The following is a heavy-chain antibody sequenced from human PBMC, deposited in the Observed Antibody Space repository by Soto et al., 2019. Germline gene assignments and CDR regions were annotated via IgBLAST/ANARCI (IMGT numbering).Heavy chain of an antibody. CDR2: VSPSGSNT. J-gene: IGHJ4*02. D-gene: IGHD6-19*01. CDR1: GFIFSNYP. Sequence: EVQLLESGGGLVQPGGSLRLSCAVSGFIFSNYPMSWVRQAPGQGPEWVSSVSPSGSNTYYADSVKGRFTMSRDNSENRLHLQMNSLRAEDTDVYFCARRDNSGWYSLDYWGQGTLVTVSS. CDR3: ARRDNSGWYSLDY. V-gene: IGHV3-23*01.